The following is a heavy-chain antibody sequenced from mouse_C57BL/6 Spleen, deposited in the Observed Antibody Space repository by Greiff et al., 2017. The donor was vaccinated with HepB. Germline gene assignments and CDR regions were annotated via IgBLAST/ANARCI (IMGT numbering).Heavy chain of an antibody. J-gene: IGHJ2*01. D-gene: IGHD2-1*01. CDR1: GYTFTSYW. Sequence: QVQLQQPGAELVKPGASVKMSCKASGYTFTSYWITWVKQRPGQGLEWIGDIYPGSGSTNYNEKFKSKATLTVDTSSSTAYMQLSSLTSEDSAVYYCARDPPVYGNYDYWGQGTTLTVSS. CDR2: IYPGSGST. CDR3: ARDPPVYGNYDY. V-gene: IGHV1-55*01.